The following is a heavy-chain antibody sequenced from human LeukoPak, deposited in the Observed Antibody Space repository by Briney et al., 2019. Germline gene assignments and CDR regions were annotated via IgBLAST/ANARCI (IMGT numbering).Heavy chain of an antibody. Sequence: PGGSLRLSCAASGFTFSVYNMNWVRQSPGKGLEWVASISASSSSIYYADSLKGRFTISRDNAKNSLYLQMNSLRAEDTAVYYCARTSSWYIDSFDIWGQGTMVSVSS. CDR1: GFTFSVYN. D-gene: IGHD6-13*01. CDR2: ISASSSSI. CDR3: ARTSSWYIDSFDI. V-gene: IGHV3-21*01. J-gene: IGHJ3*02.